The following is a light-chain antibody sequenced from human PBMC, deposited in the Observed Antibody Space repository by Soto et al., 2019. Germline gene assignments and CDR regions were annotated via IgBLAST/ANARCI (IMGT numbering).Light chain of an antibody. V-gene: IGKV3-20*01. CDR1: QSVSNNY. CDR2: GAS. CDR3: QQYGSSPRLT. J-gene: IGKJ4*01. Sequence: EIVLTQSPGTLSLSPGERATLSCRASQSVSNNYLAWYQQKPGQAPRLLIYGASNRATGIPERFSGSGSGTDFTLTISSLEPEDFAVYYCQQYGSSPRLTFGGGTKVDIK.